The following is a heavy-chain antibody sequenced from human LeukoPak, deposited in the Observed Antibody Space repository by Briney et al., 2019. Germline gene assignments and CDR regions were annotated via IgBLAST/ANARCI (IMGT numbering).Heavy chain of an antibody. CDR2: ISYDGSNK. CDR1: GFTFNNYA. D-gene: IGHD3/OR15-3a*01. V-gene: IGHV3-30*04. CDR3: ARDSGFSGTQRGEY. J-gene: IGHJ4*01. Sequence: GGSLRLSCAASGFTFNNYAMHWARQAPGKGLEWVAVISYDGSNKYYTDSVKGRFTISRDNSKNTLYLQMNSLRSEDTAVYFCARDSGFSGTQRGEYWGHGTLVTVSS.